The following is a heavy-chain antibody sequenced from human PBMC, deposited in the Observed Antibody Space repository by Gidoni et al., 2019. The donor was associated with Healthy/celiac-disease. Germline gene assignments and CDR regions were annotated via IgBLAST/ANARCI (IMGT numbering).Heavy chain of an antibody. V-gene: IGHV4-38-2*02. J-gene: IGHJ4*02. D-gene: IGHD3-10*01. Sequence: QVQLQESGPGLVKPSETLSLTCTVSGYSISSGYYWGWIRQPPGKGLEWIGSIYQSGSTYYNPSLKSRVTISVDTSKNQFSLKLSSVTAADTAVYYCARDRDYGSGSYYGGKDYWGQGTLVTVSS. CDR1: GYSISSGYY. CDR3: ARDRDYGSGSYYGGKDY. CDR2: IYQSGST.